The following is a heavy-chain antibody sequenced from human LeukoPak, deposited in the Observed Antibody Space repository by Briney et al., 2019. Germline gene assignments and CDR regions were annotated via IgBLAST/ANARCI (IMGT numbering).Heavy chain of an antibody. CDR3: ARDHSSSSWFNYYYYYMDV. CDR1: GFTFSSYA. Sequence: GGSLRLSCAASGFTFSSYAMHWVRQAPGKGLEWVAVISYDGSNKYYADSVKGRFTISRDNSKNTLYLQMNSLRAEDTAVYYCARDHSSSSWFNYYYYYMDVWGKGTTVTVSS. D-gene: IGHD6-13*01. CDR2: ISYDGSNK. J-gene: IGHJ6*03. V-gene: IGHV3-30*04.